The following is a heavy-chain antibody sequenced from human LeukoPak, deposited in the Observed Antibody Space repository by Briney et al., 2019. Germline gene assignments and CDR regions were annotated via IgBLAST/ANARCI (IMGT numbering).Heavy chain of an antibody. Sequence: ASVTVSFKASGYTFTVYYMHWVRQAPGQGLEWMGWINPNTGGTNYAQKFQGRVTMTRDTSISTAYMELSRLRSDDTAVYYCARGGYCTSTSCYYNYYFDYWGQGALVTVSS. J-gene: IGHJ4*02. CDR2: INPNTGGT. CDR1: GYTFTVYY. CDR3: ARGGYCTSTSCYYNYYFDY. V-gene: IGHV1-2*02. D-gene: IGHD2-2*01.